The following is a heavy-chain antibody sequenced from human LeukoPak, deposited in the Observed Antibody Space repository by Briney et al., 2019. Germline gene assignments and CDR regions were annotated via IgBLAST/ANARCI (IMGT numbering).Heavy chain of an antibody. CDR1: GFTFSNYV. V-gene: IGHV3-23*01. CDR3: AKVVVINYFDS. CDR2: ISGSGGST. Sequence: GGSLRLSCAASGFTFSNYVMSWVRQAPGKGLEWVSSISGSGGSTYYADSVKGRFTISRDNSRNTLYLQMNSLRAEDTAVYYCAKVVVINYFDSWGQGTLVTVSS. J-gene: IGHJ4*02. D-gene: IGHD3-22*01.